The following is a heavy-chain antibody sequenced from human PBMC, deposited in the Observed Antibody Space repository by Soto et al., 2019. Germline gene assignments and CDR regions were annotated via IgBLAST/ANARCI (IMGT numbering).Heavy chain of an antibody. Sequence: PTETLSLTCAVYGWSFSGYYWTWIRQHPGTGLEWIGEINHSGSTNYNPSLKSRVTISVDTSKNQFSLKLTSVTAADTAVYYCARDKITGLFDYWGQGTLVTVSS. D-gene: IGHD2-8*02. CDR2: INHSGST. CDR1: GWSFSGYY. CDR3: ARDKITGLFDY. J-gene: IGHJ4*02. V-gene: IGHV4-34*01.